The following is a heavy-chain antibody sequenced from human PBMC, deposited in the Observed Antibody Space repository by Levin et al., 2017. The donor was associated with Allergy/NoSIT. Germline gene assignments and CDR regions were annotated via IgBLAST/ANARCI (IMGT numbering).Heavy chain of an antibody. CDR2: IFPIFGPA. Sequence: KISCKASGVTSSNFAISWVRQAPGQGLEWMGGIFPIFGPANYAQTFQDRVTIIADESTSTANMELHSLTSEDSAVYYCARDGVGAANFDYWGQGTLVTVSS. J-gene: IGHJ4*02. V-gene: IGHV1-69*01. D-gene: IGHD2-15*01. CDR1: GVTSSNFA. CDR3: ARDGVGAANFDY.